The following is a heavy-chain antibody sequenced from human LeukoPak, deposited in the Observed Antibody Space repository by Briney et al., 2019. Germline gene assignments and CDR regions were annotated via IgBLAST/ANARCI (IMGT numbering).Heavy chain of an antibody. CDR2: ITGSGGNT. J-gene: IGHJ6*02. Sequence: GGSLRLSCAASGFIFSSYSMSWVRQAPGKGLEWVSVITGSGGNTYYADSVKGRFTISKDNSKNTVYLQMSSLRVDDTAVYYCAKAASSSWPSFYYGKEVWGPGTTVTGSS. CDR1: GFIFSSYS. CDR3: AKAASSSWPSFYYGKEV. V-gene: IGHV3-23*01. D-gene: IGHD6-13*01.